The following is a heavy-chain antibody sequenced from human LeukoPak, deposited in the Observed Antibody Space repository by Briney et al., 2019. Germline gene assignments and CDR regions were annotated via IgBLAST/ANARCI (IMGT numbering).Heavy chain of an antibody. CDR3: ARWEILEYGMDV. V-gene: IGHV1-18*01. CDR1: GYTFTSYG. J-gene: IGHJ6*02. CDR2: ISAYNGNT. Sequence: ASVKVSCKASGYTFTSYGISWVRQAPGQGLEWMGWISAYNGNTDYAQELQGRVTMTTDTSTSTAYMELRSLRSDDTAVYYCARWEILEYGMDVWGQGTTVTVSS. D-gene: IGHD3-3*01.